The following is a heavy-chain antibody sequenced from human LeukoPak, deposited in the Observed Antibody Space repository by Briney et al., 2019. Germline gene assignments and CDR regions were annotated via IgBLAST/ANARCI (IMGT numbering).Heavy chain of an antibody. Sequence: GGSLRLSCAASGFSFSSYVMHWVRQAPEKGLEYVSAISSNGGETYYADSVKGRFTISRDNSKNALYLQMGSLRVEDMAVYYCARGRSPRGYYYGMDVWGQGTTVTVS. D-gene: IGHD1-26*01. V-gene: IGHV3-64*02. J-gene: IGHJ6*02. CDR2: ISSNGGET. CDR3: ARGRSPRGYYYGMDV. CDR1: GFSFSSYV.